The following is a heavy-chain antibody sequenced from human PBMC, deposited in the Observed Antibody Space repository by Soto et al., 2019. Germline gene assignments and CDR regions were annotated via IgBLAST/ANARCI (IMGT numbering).Heavy chain of an antibody. J-gene: IGHJ5*02. CDR2: INAGNGKT. D-gene: IGHD6-19*01. V-gene: IGHV1-3*01. CDR1: GYTFTSYA. CDR3: ARVRYSSGCGFDP. Sequence: ASVKVSCKASGYTFTSYARHWVRQAPAKRLEWMGSINAGNGKTKYSQKFQGRVIITRDTSASTAYLELRSLRSEDTAVYYCARVRYSSGCGFDPWRQGTLVTVSS.